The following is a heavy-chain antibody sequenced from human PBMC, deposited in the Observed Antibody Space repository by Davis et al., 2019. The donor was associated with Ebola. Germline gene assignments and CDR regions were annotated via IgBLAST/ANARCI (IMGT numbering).Heavy chain of an antibody. V-gene: IGHV1-18*01. CDR1: GYTFTSYG. D-gene: IGHD6-13*01. CDR2: ISAYNGNT. Sequence: ASVKVSCKASGYTFTSYGISWVRQAPGQGLEWMGWISAYNGNTNYAQKLQGRVTMTTDTSTSTAYMELRSLRSDDTAVYYCARDQLRIAAAGRFSSYWGQGTLVTVSS. CDR3: ARDQLRIAAAGRFSSY. J-gene: IGHJ4*02.